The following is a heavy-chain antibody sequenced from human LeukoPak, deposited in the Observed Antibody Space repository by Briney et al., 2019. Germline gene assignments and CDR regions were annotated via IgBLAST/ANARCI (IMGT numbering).Heavy chain of an antibody. CDR1: GFSFSSYA. Sequence: GGSLRLSCVASGFSFSSYALSWVRRAPGKGLEWVSGISGSGSTAVYTDSVKGRFTVSRDNSKNTLYLQMNSLRDEDTAVYYCAKDAQGGSGSYSWGTFDYWGQGTLVTVSS. CDR2: ISGSGSTA. D-gene: IGHD3-10*01. J-gene: IGHJ4*02. V-gene: IGHV3-23*01. CDR3: AKDAQGGSGSYSWGTFDY.